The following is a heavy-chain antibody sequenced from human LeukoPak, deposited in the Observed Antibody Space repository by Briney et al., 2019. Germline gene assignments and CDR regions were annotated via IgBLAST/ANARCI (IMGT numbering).Heavy chain of an antibody. CDR2: IIPIFGTA. CDR3: ATATYYDILTGYYNVNYFDY. D-gene: IGHD3-9*01. Sequence: SVTVSCKASGGTFSSYAISWVRQAPGQGLAWMGGIIPIFGTANYAQKFQGRVTITADKSTSTAYMELSSLRSEDTAVYYCATATYYDILTGYYNVNYFDYWGQGTLVTVSS. CDR1: GGTFSSYA. J-gene: IGHJ4*02. V-gene: IGHV1-69*06.